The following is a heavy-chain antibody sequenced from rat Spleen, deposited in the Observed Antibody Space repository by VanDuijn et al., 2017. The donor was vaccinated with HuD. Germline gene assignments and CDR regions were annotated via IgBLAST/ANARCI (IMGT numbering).Heavy chain of an antibody. D-gene: IGHD1-1*01. CDR3: IWDYRNWF. CDR1: GFTFSSAW. Sequence: EVQLVETGGSLVQPGKSLKLTCATSGFTFSSAWMHWVRQSPEKQLEWVAQIKAKSNNYATYYAESVRGRFTISRDDSKTSVYLQMNSLKEEDTAIYYCIWDYRNWF. CDR2: IKAKSNNYAT. V-gene: IGHV6-8*01. J-gene: IGHJ3*01.